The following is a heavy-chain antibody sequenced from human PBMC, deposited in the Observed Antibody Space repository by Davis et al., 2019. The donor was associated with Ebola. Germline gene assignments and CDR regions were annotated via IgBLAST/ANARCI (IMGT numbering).Heavy chain of an antibody. V-gene: IGHV4-39*07. CDR2: INHSGST. CDR3: ARGAGAGGI. CDR1: GGSISSSSYY. D-gene: IGHD1-26*01. Sequence: GSLRLSCTVSGGSISSSSYYWSWIRQPPGKGLEWIGEINHSGSTNYNPSLKSRVTISVDTSKNQFSLKLSSVTAADTAVYYCARGAGAGGIWGQGTLVTVSS. J-gene: IGHJ4*02.